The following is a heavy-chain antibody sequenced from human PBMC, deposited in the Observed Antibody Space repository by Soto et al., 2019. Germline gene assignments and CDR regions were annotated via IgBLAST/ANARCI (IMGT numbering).Heavy chain of an antibody. D-gene: IGHD6-19*01. J-gene: IGHJ4*02. CDR3: AHSSYSSGWSVFDY. Sequence: VASVKVSCKASGYTFTSYDINWVRQATGQGLEWMGWMNPNSGNTGYAQKFQGRLTITKDTSKNQVVLTMTNMDPVDTATYYCAHSSYSSGWSVFDYWGQGTLVTVSS. CDR2: MNPNSGNT. CDR1: GYTFTSYD. V-gene: IGHV1-8*01.